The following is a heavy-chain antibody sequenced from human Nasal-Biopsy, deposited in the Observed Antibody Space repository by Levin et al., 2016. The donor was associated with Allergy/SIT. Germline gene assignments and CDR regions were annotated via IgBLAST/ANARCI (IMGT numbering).Heavy chain of an antibody. J-gene: IGHJ6*02. CDR2: VFGSATT. CDR1: GVSISSWY. Sequence: SETLSLTCSVSGVSISSWYWSWIRQSPGKGLESLGHVFGSATTNYNPSFKGRVTMSVDSSRSQLILKLDSVTAADTAVYYCARGSRGSFYDDAMDVWGQGITVVVS. D-gene: IGHD6-19*01. V-gene: IGHV4-59*01. CDR3: ARGSRGSFYDDAMDV.